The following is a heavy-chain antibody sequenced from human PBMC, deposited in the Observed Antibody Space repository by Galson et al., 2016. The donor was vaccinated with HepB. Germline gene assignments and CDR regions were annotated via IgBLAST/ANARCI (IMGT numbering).Heavy chain of an antibody. J-gene: IGHJ4*02. CDR2: VYYTGTT. D-gene: IGHD6-19*01. CDR1: GSSVSSSTYY. Sequence: ETLSLTCTVSGSSVSSSTYYWAWIRQPPGKGLEWIGSVYYTGTTYYNPSLNSRVTISVDTSKNQFSLKLSSVTAADTAVYYCARALDISGWGPTFHWGQGTLVTVSS. CDR3: ARALDISGWGPTFH. V-gene: IGHV4-39*01.